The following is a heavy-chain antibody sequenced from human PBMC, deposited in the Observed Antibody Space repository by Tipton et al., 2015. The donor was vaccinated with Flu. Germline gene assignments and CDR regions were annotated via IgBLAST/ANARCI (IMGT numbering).Heavy chain of an antibody. D-gene: IGHD2-15*01. J-gene: IGHJ4*02. CDR2: IHYSGST. CDR1: GDSISSNNYY. CDR3: AKDLPATGSLGY. Sequence: GLVKPSQTLSLTCNVSGDSISSNNYYWNWIRQHPGKGLGWIGYIHYSGSTYYNPSLKSRLTISVDTSKNQFSLKLTSVTAADTAVYFCAKDLPATGSLGYWGQGTLVTVSS. V-gene: IGHV4-31*03.